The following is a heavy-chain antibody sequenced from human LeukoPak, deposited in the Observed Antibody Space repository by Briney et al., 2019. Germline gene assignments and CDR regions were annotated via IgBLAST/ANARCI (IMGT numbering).Heavy chain of an antibody. CDR1: GYTFTSYA. CDR3: AADQGVLWFGEPQRHYYYGMDV. V-gene: IGHV1-58*01. Sequence: EASVKVSCKASGYTFTSYAVQWVRQARGQRLEWIGWIVVGSGNTNYAQKFQERVTITRDMSTSTAYMELSSLRSEDTAVYYCAADQGVLWFGEPQRHYYYGMDVWGQGTTVTVSS. D-gene: IGHD3-10*01. J-gene: IGHJ6*02. CDR2: IVVGSGNT.